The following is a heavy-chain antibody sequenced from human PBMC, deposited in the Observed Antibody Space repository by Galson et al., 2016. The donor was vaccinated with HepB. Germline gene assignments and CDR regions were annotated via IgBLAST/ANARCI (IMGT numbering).Heavy chain of an antibody. CDR3: ARDRGAHIGFDP. CDR1: GDTFTGYY. V-gene: IGHV1-2*04. J-gene: IGHJ5*02. Sequence: SVKVSCKASGDTFTGYYIHWVRQAPGQGLEWVGWINPNSGGPNYAQKFQGWVPMTRDTTIRTAYMELNRLKSDDPAVYYCARDRGAHIGFDPWGQGTLVTVSS. CDR2: INPNSGGP. D-gene: IGHD1-26*01.